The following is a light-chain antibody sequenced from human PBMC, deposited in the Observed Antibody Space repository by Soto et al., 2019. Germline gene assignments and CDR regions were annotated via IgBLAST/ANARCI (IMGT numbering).Light chain of an antibody. CDR2: DTS. CDR3: QLRTNRPRSLT. V-gene: IGKV3-11*01. CDR1: QSVSSY. Sequence: EIVLTQSPATLSLSPGERATLSCRASQSVSSYLAWYQQKPGQAPRLLIYDTSKRATGIPARFSGSGSGTDFTLTISSLEPEDFAVYYCQLRTNRPRSLTFGPGNKVDIK. J-gene: IGKJ3*01.